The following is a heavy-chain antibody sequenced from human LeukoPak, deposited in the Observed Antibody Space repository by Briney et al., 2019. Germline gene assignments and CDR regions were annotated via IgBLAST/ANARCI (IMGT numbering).Heavy chain of an antibody. CDR3: ARAAEGGYYYYYYYMDV. CDR2: MNPNSGNT. CDR1: GYTFTSYD. V-gene: IGHV1-8*03. J-gene: IGHJ6*03. D-gene: IGHD1-26*01. Sequence: GASVKVSCKASGYTFTSYDINWVRQATGQGLEWMGWMNPNSGNTGYAQKFQGRVTITRNTPISTAYMELSSLRSEDTAVYYCARAAEGGYYYYYYYMDVWGKGTTVTVSS.